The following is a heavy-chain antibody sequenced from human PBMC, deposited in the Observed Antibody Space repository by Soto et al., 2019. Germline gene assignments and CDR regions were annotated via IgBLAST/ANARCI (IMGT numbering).Heavy chain of an antibody. CDR2: IIPVFGRV. V-gene: IGHV1-69*01. CDR3: ARDDGTYCGGGRN. D-gene: IGHD1-26*01. CDR1: GDTSSTSS. J-gene: IGHJ1*01. Sequence: QVQVVQSGAEVKKPGSSVKVSCTASGDTSSTSSINWVRQAPGQRLEWMGGIIPVFGRVNYAPTLKGRVSISADESTRMAYMELASLTSEDTAIYYCARDDGTYCGGGRNWGQGTLLIVSS.